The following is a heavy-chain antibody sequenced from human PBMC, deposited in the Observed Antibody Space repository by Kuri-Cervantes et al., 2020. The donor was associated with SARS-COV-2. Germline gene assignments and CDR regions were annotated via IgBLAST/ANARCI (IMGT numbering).Heavy chain of an antibody. CDR3: ARDTIRGLGMDV. Sequence: GESLKISCAASGFTFSSYAMSWVRQAPGKGLEWVSAISGSGGSTYYADSAKGRFTISRDNSKNTLYLQMNSLRAEDTAVYYCARDTIRGLGMDVWGQGTTVTVSS. V-gene: IGHV3-23*01. CDR1: GFTFSSYA. J-gene: IGHJ6*02. CDR2: ISGSGGST. D-gene: IGHD3-3*01.